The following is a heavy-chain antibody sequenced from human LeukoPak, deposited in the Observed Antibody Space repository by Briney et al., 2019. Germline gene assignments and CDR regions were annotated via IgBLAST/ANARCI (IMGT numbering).Heavy chain of an antibody. Sequence: GGTLRLSCAASGFTLDDYAMHWVRQAPGKGLEWVSAVRGGRSNTYYADSVKGRFSISRDNSKNMLYLQMNSLRAEDTAVYYCAKGLCDCEGYYYFDYWGQGILVTVSS. CDR1: GFTLDDYA. CDR3: AKGLCDCEGYYYFDY. CDR2: VRGGRSNT. J-gene: IGHJ4*02. D-gene: IGHD2-21*01. V-gene: IGHV3-23*01.